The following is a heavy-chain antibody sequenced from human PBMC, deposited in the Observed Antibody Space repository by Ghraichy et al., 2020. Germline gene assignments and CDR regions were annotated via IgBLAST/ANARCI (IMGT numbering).Heavy chain of an antibody. D-gene: IGHD2-15*01. CDR3: AGSGSWLIEY. Sequence: GGSPRLSCAASGFTFSSFWMNWVRQAPGKGLEWVAMIKQDGSEKFYVDSVKGRFTISRDNAKNSLYLQMNSLSAEDTAVYYCAGSGSWLIEYWGQGTLFTVSS. V-gene: IGHV3-7*01. CDR2: IKQDGSEK. J-gene: IGHJ4*02. CDR1: GFTFSSFW.